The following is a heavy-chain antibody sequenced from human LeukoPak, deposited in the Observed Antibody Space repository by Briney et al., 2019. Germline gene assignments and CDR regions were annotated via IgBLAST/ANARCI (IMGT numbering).Heavy chain of an antibody. CDR1: VGSFSGYY. CDR3: ARGYYGSGSHCCHMDV. V-gene: IGHV4-34*01. D-gene: IGHD3-10*01. Sequence: SETLSLTCAVYVGSFSGYYWSWIRQPPGKGLEWIGEINHSGSTNYNSSLKSRVTISVDTSKNQFSLKLSSVTAADTAVYYCARGYYGSGSHCCHMDVWGKGTAITVS. J-gene: IGHJ6*03. CDR2: INHSGST.